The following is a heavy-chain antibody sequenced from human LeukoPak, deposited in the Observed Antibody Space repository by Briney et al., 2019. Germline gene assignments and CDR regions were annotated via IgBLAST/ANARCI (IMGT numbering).Heavy chain of an antibody. Sequence: ASVKVSCKASGYIFTSYDMHWVRQAPGQRLEWMEWINAGNGNTKYSQKFQGRVTITRDTSASTAYMELSSLRSEDTAVYYCARDSIGGFDYWGQGTLVTVSS. D-gene: IGHD2-2*01. CDR2: INAGNGNT. CDR1: GYIFTSYD. CDR3: ARDSIGGFDY. V-gene: IGHV1-3*01. J-gene: IGHJ4*02.